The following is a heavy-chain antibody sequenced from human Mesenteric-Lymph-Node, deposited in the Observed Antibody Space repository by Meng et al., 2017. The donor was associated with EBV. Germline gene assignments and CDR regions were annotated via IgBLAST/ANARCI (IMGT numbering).Heavy chain of an antibody. J-gene: IGHJ4*02. V-gene: IGHV4-4*02. CDR3: ARVGYNYVYYFDF. D-gene: IGHD5-24*01. CDR2: VYHTGSA. CDR1: GDSISSSNW. Sequence: LQQSGPGLMKASGTLALTCAVSGDSISSSNWWNWVRQPPGKGLEWIGEVYHTGSANYNPSLKSRVIIAVDKSNNQFSLRLSSVTAADTAVYYCARVGYNYVYYFDFWGQGTLVTVSS.